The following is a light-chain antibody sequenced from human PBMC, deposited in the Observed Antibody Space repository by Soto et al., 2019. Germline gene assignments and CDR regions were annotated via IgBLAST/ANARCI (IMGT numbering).Light chain of an antibody. CDR3: QQYLSSHMYT. J-gene: IGKJ2*01. Sequence: EIVLTQSPGTLSLSPGERATISCRASQSVSSSYLAWYQQKPGQAPRLLIYGASSRATGIPDRFSGSGSGTDFTLTITRLEPEDFAVYYCQQYLSSHMYTFGQGTKLEIK. V-gene: IGKV3-20*01. CDR2: GAS. CDR1: QSVSSSY.